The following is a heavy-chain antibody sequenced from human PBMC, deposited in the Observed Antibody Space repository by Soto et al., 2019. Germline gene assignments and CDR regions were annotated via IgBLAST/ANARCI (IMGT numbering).Heavy chain of an antibody. Sequence: PXGSLTLSCAAFSFTFSNYAMSWVRKAPGKGLEWVSGISSTGGSTYYADSVKGRFTISRDNSKNTLDLQMSSLRAEDTAIYYCARAHDYDFWSGFLFYGMDVWGQGTTVTVSS. J-gene: IGHJ6*02. V-gene: IGHV3-23*01. CDR2: ISSTGGST. D-gene: IGHD3-3*01. CDR1: SFTFSNYA. CDR3: ARAHDYDFWSGFLFYGMDV.